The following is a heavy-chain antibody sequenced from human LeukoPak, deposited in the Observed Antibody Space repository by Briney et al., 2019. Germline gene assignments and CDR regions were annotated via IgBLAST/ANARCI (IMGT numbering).Heavy chain of an antibody. V-gene: IGHV1-69*04. CDR3: AREDGSGPGGVIGGPYYFDY. CDR2: IIPILGIA. Sequence: SVTVSCKASGGTFSSYAISWVRQAPGQGLEWMGRIIPILGIANYAQTFQGRVTITADKSTSTAYMELSSLRSEDTAVYYFAREDGSGPGGVIGGPYYFDYWGQGTLVTVSS. CDR1: GGTFSSYA. J-gene: IGHJ4*02. D-gene: IGHD3-16*02.